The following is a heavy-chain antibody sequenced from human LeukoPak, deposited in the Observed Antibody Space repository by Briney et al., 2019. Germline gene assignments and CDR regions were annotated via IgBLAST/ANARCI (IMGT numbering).Heavy chain of an antibody. V-gene: IGHV4-30-4*01. CDR2: IYYSGST. CDR3: ARAAVVPAAIEFDP. Sequence: SETLSLTCTVSGGSISSGDYYWSWIRQPPGKGLEWIVYIYYSGSTYYNPSLKSRVTISVDTSKNQFSLKLSSVTAADTAVYYCARAAVVPAAIEFDPWGQGTLATVSS. D-gene: IGHD2-2*01. J-gene: IGHJ5*02. CDR1: GGSISSGDYY.